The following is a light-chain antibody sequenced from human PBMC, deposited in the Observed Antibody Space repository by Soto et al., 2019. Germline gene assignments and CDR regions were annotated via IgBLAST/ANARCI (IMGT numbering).Light chain of an antibody. CDR2: SNN. Sequence: QSVLTQPPSASGTPGQRVTISCSGSSSNIGSNTVNWYQQLPGTAPKLLIYSNNQRPSGVPDRFSGSKSGTSASLAISGLQSGDEGDYYCAAWDDILNGSGYVFGSGTKVTV. CDR1: SSNIGSNT. CDR3: AAWDDILNGSGYV. J-gene: IGLJ1*01. V-gene: IGLV1-44*01.